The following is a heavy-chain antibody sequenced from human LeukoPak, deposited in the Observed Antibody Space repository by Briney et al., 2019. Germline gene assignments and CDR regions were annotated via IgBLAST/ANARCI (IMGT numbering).Heavy chain of an antibody. Sequence: SETLSLTCTVPGGSISSYYWSWIRQPPGKGLEWIGEINHSGSTNYNPSLKSRVTISVDTSKNQFSLKLSSVTAADTAVYYCARGLGYYDFWSGYIAHFDYWGQGTLVTVSS. CDR2: INHSGST. D-gene: IGHD3-3*01. CDR1: GGSISSYY. J-gene: IGHJ4*02. CDR3: ARGLGYYDFWSGYIAHFDY. V-gene: IGHV4-34*01.